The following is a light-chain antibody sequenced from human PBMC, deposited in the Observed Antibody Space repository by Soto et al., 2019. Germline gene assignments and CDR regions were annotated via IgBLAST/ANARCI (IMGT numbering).Light chain of an antibody. CDR2: RNN. CDR1: SSNIGSNY. V-gene: IGLV1-47*01. Sequence: QPVLTQPPSAPGTPGQRVTISCSGSSSNIGSNYVYWYQQLPGTAPKLLIYRNNQRPSGVPDRFSGSKSGTSASLAISGLRSEDEADYYCAAWDDSLSGLVFGGGTKLTVL. CDR3: AAWDDSLSGLV. J-gene: IGLJ2*01.